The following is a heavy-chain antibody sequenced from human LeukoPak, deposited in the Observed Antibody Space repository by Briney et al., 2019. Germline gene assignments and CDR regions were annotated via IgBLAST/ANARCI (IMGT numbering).Heavy chain of an antibody. CDR1: GFTFSSYA. V-gene: IGHV3-23*01. J-gene: IGHJ4*02. CDR2: ISGSGGST. CDR3: AKDWHSLTYYYDSSGYSYYFDY. D-gene: IGHD3-22*01. Sequence: GGSLRLSCAASGFTFSSYAMSWVRQAPGKGLEWVSAISGSGGSTYYADSVKGRFTISRDNSKNTLYLQMNSLRAKDTAVYHCAKDWHSLTYYYDSSGYSYYFDYWGQGTLVTVSS.